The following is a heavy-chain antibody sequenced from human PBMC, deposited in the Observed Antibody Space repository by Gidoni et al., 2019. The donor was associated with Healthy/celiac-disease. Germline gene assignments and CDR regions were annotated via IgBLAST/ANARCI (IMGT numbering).Heavy chain of an antibody. CDR2: ISGSGGST. Sequence: EVQLLESGGGLVQPGGSLRRSCAASGFTFSSYAISWVRQAPGKGLEWVSAISGSGGSTYYADSVKGRFTISRDNSKNTLYLQMNSLRAEDTAVYYCAHDYGDSFDYWGQGTLVTVSS. CDR3: AHDYGDSFDY. D-gene: IGHD4-17*01. V-gene: IGHV3-23*01. CDR1: GFTFSSYA. J-gene: IGHJ4*02.